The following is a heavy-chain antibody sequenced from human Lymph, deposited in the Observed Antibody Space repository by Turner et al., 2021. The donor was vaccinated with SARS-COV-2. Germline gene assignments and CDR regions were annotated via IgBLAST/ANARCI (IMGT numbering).Heavy chain of an antibody. J-gene: IGHJ6*02. CDR3: AKVRSIFGVVIGGMDV. CDR1: GFTFSSYG. CDR2: ISYDGSKK. Sequence: QVQLVESGGGVVQPGRSLRLSCAASGFTFSSYGMHWVRQAPGKGLEWVAVISYDGSKKYYADSVKGRFTISRDNSKNTLYLQMNSLRAEDTAVYYCAKVRSIFGVVIGGMDVWGQGTTVTVSS. D-gene: IGHD3-3*01. V-gene: IGHV3-30*18.